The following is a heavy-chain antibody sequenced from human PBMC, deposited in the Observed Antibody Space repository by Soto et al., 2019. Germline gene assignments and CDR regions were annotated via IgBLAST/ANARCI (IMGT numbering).Heavy chain of an antibody. CDR1: GFTFSSYW. J-gene: IGHJ4*02. Sequence: GGSLRLSCAASGFTFSSYWMHWVRQAPGKGLGWVSRINSDGSSTSYADSVKGRFTISRDNAKNTLYLQMNSLRAEDTAVYYCARAAAYRVGATFDYWGQGTLVTVSS. CDR3: ARAAAYRVGATFDY. CDR2: INSDGSST. V-gene: IGHV3-74*01. D-gene: IGHD1-26*01.